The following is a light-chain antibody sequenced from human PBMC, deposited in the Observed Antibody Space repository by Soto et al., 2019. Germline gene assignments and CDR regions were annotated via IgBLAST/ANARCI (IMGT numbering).Light chain of an antibody. J-gene: IGLJ1*01. CDR1: SSNIGAGYD. Sequence: QLVLTQPPSLSGAPGQRVTISCTGSSSNIGAGYDVHWYQQLPGTAPKLLIYANTNRPSGVPDRFSGSKSGTSASLAITGLRAEDDADYYCQSYDSSLSGYVFGTGTKLTVL. CDR2: ANT. V-gene: IGLV1-40*01. CDR3: QSYDSSLSGYV.